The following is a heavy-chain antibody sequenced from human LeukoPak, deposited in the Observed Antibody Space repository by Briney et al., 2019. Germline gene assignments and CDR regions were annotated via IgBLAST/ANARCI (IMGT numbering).Heavy chain of an antibody. CDR3: ARRKAAKGAFDI. CDR2: IYIGGGA. CDR1: GASISLYY. Sequence: SETLSLTCSASGASISLYYWGWIRQPAGKGLEWIGRIYIGGGAYYNPSLRSRVTMSVDTSKNQFSLKLSSVTAADTAVYYCARRKAAKGAFDIWGQGTMVTVSS. J-gene: IGHJ3*02. D-gene: IGHD2-15*01. V-gene: IGHV4-4*07.